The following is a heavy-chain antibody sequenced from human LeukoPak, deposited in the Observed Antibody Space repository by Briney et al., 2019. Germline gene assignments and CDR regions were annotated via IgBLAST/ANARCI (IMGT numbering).Heavy chain of an antibody. J-gene: IGHJ4*02. V-gene: IGHV3-23*01. CDR2: INAVDADT. CDR1: GFTFSNHA. Sequence: GGSLRLSCAASGFTFSNHAMTWVRQAPGKGLEYVSTINAVDADTYYADAVKGRFTVSRDNSKNTLYLQMNSLRADDTAVYYCAKQFLGANWGQGTLVTVSS. D-gene: IGHD4/OR15-4a*01. CDR3: AKQFLGAN.